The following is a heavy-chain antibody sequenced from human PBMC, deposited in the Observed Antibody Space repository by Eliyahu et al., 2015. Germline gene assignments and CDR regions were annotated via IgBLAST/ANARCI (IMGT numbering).Heavy chain of an antibody. CDR3: ATFLPPMWYDYIWGSYPRHDAFDI. Sequence: QVQLVQSGAEVKKPGASVKVSCKVSGYTLTXLSXPWVXXAPGKGLEWMGGFVPEDGETIYAQKFQGRVTMTEDTSTDTAYMELSSLRSEDTAVYYCATFLPPMWYDYIWGSYPRHDAFDIWGQGTMVTVSS. V-gene: IGHV1-24*01. CDR1: GYTLTXLS. J-gene: IGHJ3*02. CDR2: FVPEDGET. D-gene: IGHD3-16*02.